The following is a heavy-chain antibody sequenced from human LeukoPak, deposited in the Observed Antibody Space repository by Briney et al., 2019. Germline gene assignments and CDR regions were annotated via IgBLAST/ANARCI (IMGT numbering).Heavy chain of an antibody. CDR2: ISAYNGNT. V-gene: IGHV1-18*01. Sequence: ASVKVSCKASGYTFTSYGISWVRQAPGQGLEWMGWISAYNGNTNDAQKLQGRVTMTTDTSTSTAYMELRSLRSDDTAVYYCARGQAVTGTLYFDYWGQGTLVTVSS. D-gene: IGHD2-21*02. CDR1: GYTFTSYG. CDR3: ARGQAVTGTLYFDY. J-gene: IGHJ4*02.